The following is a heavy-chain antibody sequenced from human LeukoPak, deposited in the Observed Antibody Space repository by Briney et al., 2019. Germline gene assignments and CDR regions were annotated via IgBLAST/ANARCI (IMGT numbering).Heavy chain of an antibody. CDR3: AKSPGGYYDSRGYHFDN. Sequence: PGGSMRLSCAASGLTFSSYAMSWVRQAPGKGLEWVSSISGNGGNTYYADSVKGRFTISRDNSKNTLYLQMSSLRAEDTAVFYCAKSPGGYYDSRGYHFDNWGQGTLVTVSS. CDR1: GLTFSSYA. J-gene: IGHJ4*02. D-gene: IGHD3-22*01. V-gene: IGHV3-23*01. CDR2: ISGNGGNT.